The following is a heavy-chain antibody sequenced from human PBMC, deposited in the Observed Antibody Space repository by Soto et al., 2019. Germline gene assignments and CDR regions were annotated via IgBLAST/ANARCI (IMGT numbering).Heavy chain of an antibody. D-gene: IGHD6-19*01. CDR1: GFTFSDYA. V-gene: IGHV3-30*18. CDR3: AKGGRQWLVTSDFNY. Sequence: VQLVESGGGVVQPGRSLRLSCAASGFTFSDYAMHWVRQAPGKGLEWVAVVSHDGRNTHYADSVKGRFTISRDSSKNTGSLERTSRRAEDTAVYYCAKGGRQWLVTSDFNYWGQGALVTFSS. J-gene: IGHJ4*02. CDR2: VSHDGRNT.